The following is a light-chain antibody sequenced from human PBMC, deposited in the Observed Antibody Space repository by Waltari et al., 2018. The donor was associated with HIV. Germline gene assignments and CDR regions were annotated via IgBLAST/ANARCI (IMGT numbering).Light chain of an antibody. J-gene: IGLJ2*01. V-gene: IGLV2-11*01. CDR1: SSDIGGHAY. CDR3: CSYAGSYTEI. Sequence: QSALTQPASVAGSPGQSITLSCTGTSSDIGGHAYVSCYQQHPGTAPKLMMFDVNKRPSGVPARFSGSKSGHTASLTISGLQADDEADYYCCSYAGSYTEIFGGGTKLTVL. CDR2: DVN.